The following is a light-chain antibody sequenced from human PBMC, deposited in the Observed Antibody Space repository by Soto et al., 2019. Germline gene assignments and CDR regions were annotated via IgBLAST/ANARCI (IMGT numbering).Light chain of an antibody. CDR1: QSVSSSY. Sequence: EIVLTQSPGTLSLSPGERATLSCRASQSVSSSYLAWYQQKPGQAPRLLIYDASSRATGIPDRISGTGSATDFTLTISRLEPEDFAVYYCQQYGTSPPLTFGGGTKVEIK. CDR3: QQYGTSPPLT. V-gene: IGKV3-20*01. CDR2: DAS. J-gene: IGKJ4*01.